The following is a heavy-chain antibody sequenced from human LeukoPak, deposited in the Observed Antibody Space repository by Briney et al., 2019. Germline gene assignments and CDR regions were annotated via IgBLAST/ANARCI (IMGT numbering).Heavy chain of an antibody. CDR1: GFTISTYG. CDR2: IFGSGDST. J-gene: IGHJ4*02. V-gene: IGHV3-23*01. CDR3: AKDQKPDSGYDIDY. Sequence: GGSLRLSCAASGFTISTYGMNWVRQAPRKGLEWVSVIFGSGDSTYYADSVKGRFTISRDKSKNTLYLQMHSLRAEDTAVYYCAKDQKPDSGYDIDYWGQGALVTVSS. D-gene: IGHD5-12*01.